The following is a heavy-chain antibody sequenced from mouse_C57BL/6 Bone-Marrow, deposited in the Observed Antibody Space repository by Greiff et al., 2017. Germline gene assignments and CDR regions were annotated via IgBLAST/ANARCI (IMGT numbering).Heavy chain of an antibody. J-gene: IGHJ1*03. CDR1: GYTFTSYD. D-gene: IGHD1-1*01. V-gene: IGHV1-85*01. CDR2: IYPRDGST. Sequence: VQLQQSGPELVKPGASVKLSCKASGYTFTSYDINWVKQGPGQGLEWIGWIYPRDGSTKYNEKFKGNATLTVDTSSSTAYMELHSLTSEDSAVYFCARLEFDGSSGDWYVDVWGTGTTVTVSS. CDR3: ARLEFDGSSGDWYVDV.